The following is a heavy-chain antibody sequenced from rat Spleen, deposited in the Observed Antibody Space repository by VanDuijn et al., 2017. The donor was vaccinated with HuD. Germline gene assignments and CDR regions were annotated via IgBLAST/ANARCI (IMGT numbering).Heavy chain of an antibody. CDR1: GYTFTSYD. CDR3: GRQGGNLNWFAY. D-gene: IGHD1-11*01. Sequence: QVQLQQSGTELAKPGSSVKISCKASGYTFTSYDIGWMKQTTGQGLESIGNINTGTGITYYNEKFKGKATLTVDKPSSTAFMELRSLTPEDTAVYYCGRQGGNLNWFAYWGQGTLVTVSS. V-gene: IGHV1-57*01. J-gene: IGHJ3*01. CDR2: INTGTGIT.